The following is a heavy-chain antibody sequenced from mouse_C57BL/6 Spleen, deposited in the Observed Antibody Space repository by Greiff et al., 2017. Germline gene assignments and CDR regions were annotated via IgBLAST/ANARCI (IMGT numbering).Heavy chain of an antibody. J-gene: IGHJ1*03. Sequence: DVKLQESGPGLVKPSQSLSLTCSVTGYSITSGYYWNWIRQFPGNKLEWMGYISYDGSNNYNPSLKNRISIPRDTSKNQFFLKLNSVTTEDTATYYCARDEDYGSSDGYFDVWGTETTVTVSS. D-gene: IGHD1-1*01. CDR2: ISYDGSN. V-gene: IGHV3-6*01. CDR1: GYSITSGYY. CDR3: ARDEDYGSSDGYFDV.